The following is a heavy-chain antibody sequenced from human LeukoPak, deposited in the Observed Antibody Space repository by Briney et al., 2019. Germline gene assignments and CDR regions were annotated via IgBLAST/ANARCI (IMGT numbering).Heavy chain of an antibody. CDR3: ARPPSISNPYYGLDV. CDR2: ISSTGGTI. CDR1: GFTFSSYE. J-gene: IGHJ6*02. V-gene: IGHV3-48*03. Sequence: GGSLRLSCAASGFTFSSYEMNWVRQAPGKGLEWVSYISSTGGTIYYTDSVKGRFTISRDNAKNSLFLQMNSLGAEDTALYYCARPPSISNPYYGLDVWGQGTTVTVSS. D-gene: IGHD2/OR15-2a*01.